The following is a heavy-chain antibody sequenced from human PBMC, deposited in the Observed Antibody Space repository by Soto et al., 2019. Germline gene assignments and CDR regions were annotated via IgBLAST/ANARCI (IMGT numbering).Heavy chain of an antibody. V-gene: IGHV4-34*01. J-gene: IGHJ4*02. CDR3: AGVGCSSTSCYSDY. D-gene: IGHD2-2*01. CDR1: GGSFSGYY. Sequence: SETLSLTCAVYGGSFSGYYWSWIRQPPGKGLEWIGEINHSGSTNYNPSLKSRVTISVDTSKNQFSLKLSSVTAADTAVYYCAGVGCSSTSCYSDYWGQATLVTVSS. CDR2: INHSGST.